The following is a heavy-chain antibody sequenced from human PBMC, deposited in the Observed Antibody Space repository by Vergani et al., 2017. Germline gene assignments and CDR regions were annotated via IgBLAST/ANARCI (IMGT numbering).Heavy chain of an antibody. D-gene: IGHD1-26*01. Sequence: QVQLQESGPGLVKPSETLSLTCTVSGDSVISTDYHWGWIRQPPGKGLEWIGSMDYSGSTSYNPSLESRIPISFETPKNQFSLRLTSVTAADTAVYYCASKRGACRAAYCHSYDFWGQGTLVGVSS. CDR1: GDSVISTDYH. V-gene: IGHV4-39*01. CDR3: ASKRGACRAAYCHSYDF. J-gene: IGHJ4*02. CDR2: MDYSGST.